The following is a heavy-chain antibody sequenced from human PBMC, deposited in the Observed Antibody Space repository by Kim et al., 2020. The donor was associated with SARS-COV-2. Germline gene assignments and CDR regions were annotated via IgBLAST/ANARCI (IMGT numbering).Heavy chain of an antibody. D-gene: IGHD3-10*01. Sequence: ASLKSRVTISVDTSKNQFSLKLSSVAAADTAVYYCARDFSGLSYNWFDPWGQGALVTVAS. J-gene: IGHJ5*02. CDR3: ARDFSGLSYNWFDP. V-gene: IGHV4-39*07.